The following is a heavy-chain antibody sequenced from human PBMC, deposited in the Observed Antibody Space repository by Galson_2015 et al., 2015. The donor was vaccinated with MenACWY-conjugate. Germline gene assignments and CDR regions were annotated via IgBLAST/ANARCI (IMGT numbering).Heavy chain of an antibody. J-gene: IGHJ4*02. V-gene: IGHV1-18*01. CDR1: GYTFSSYG. Sequence: SVKVSCKASGYTFSSYGFRWVRQAPGQGLEWMGWISAYNGKQKYAEKVQGRVTMTTATSTSTAYMELRSLRYDVTAVYYWARDEDDRYRPFEYWGQGTLVTVSS. CDR3: ARDEDDRYRPFEY. D-gene: IGHD5-12*01. CDR2: ISAYNGKQ.